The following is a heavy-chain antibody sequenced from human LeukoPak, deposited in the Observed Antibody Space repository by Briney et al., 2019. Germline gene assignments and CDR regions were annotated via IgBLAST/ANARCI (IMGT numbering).Heavy chain of an antibody. V-gene: IGHV3-48*03. Sequence: GGSLRLSCAASGFTFSSYDMNWVRQAPGKGLEWVSYLSFSGTSMYYADSVKGRLTISRDNAKNSLYLQMNSLRAEDTAVYYCARDWVAVGGDYMDVWGKGTTVTISS. J-gene: IGHJ6*03. CDR1: GFTFSSYD. CDR3: ARDWVAVGGDYMDV. D-gene: IGHD2-15*01. CDR2: LSFSGTSM.